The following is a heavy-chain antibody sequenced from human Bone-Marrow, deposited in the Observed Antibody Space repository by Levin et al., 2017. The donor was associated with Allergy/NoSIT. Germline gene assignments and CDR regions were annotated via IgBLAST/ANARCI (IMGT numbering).Heavy chain of an antibody. J-gene: IGHJ5*02. Sequence: LSQTLSLTCSVSGDSISSVYLSWIRQSPGKGLEWIGYSDHTGSTEYNPSLKGRVTMSLDTSKNKFSLKLTSVTAADTALYYCARDSGRDDSSGYYPPPHWFDPWGPGTLVTVSS. D-gene: IGHD3-22*01. V-gene: IGHV4-59*01. CDR2: SDHTGST. CDR3: ARDSGRDDSSGYYPPPHWFDP. CDR1: GDSISSVY.